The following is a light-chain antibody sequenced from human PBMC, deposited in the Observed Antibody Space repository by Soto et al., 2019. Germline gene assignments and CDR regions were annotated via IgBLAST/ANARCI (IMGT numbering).Light chain of an antibody. CDR2: DAS. CDR1: QFISTS. V-gene: IGKV3-11*01. Sequence: EIVMTQSPATLSLSPGERVTLSCRASQFISTSLAWYQQRPGQPPRLLIYDASNRATGIPARFSGSGSGTDFTLTISSLEPEDFAVYYCQQRSNWPRTFGQGTKVDIK. J-gene: IGKJ1*01. CDR3: QQRSNWPRT.